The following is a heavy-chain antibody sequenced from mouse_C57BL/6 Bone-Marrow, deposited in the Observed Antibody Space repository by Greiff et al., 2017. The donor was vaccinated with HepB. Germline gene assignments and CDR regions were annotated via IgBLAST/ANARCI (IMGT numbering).Heavy chain of an antibody. D-gene: IGHD1-1*01. V-gene: IGHV1-19*01. J-gene: IGHJ2*01. CDR1: GYTFTDYY. Sequence: EVQLQQSGPVLVKPGASVKMSCKASGYTFTDYYMNWVKQSHGKSLEWIGVINPYNGGTSYNQKFKGKATLTVDKSSSTAYMELNSLTSEDSAVYYCARSRFQFITTVVSFDYWGQGTTLTVSS. CDR2: INPYNGGT. CDR3: ARSRFQFITTVVSFDY.